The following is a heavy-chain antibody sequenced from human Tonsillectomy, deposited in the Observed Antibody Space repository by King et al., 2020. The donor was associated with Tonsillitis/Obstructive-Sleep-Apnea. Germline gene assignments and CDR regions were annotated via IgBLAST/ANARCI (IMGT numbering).Heavy chain of an antibody. V-gene: IGHV1-69*01. CDR1: GGTFSSYA. Sequence: QLVQSGAEVKKPGSSVKVSCKASGGTFSSYAISWVRQAPGQGLEWMGGIIPIFVPANYSQKFQGRARITADESTSTAYMELSSLRSEDTAVYYCAREVRYFDWPNYFDYWGQGTLVTVSS. CDR2: IIPIFVPA. D-gene: IGHD3-9*01. CDR3: AREVRYFDWPNYFDY. J-gene: IGHJ4*02.